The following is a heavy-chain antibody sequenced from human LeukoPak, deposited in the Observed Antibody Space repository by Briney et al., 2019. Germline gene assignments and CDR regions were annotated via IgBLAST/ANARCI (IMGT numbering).Heavy chain of an antibody. Sequence: SVKVSYKASGGTFSSYAISWVRQAPGQGLEWMGGIIPIFGTANYAQKFQGRVTITADESTSTAYMELSSLRSEDTAVYYCARGPHPAYYDYVWGSYEPLAIWGQGTMVTVSS. D-gene: IGHD3-16*01. CDR2: IIPIFGTA. V-gene: IGHV1-69*13. J-gene: IGHJ3*02. CDR3: ARGPHPAYYDYVWGSYEPLAI. CDR1: GGTFSSYA.